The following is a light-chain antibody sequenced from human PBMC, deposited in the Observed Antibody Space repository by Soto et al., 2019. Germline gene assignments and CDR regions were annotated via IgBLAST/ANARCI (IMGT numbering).Light chain of an antibody. J-gene: IGLJ2*01. CDR3: SLYTSSSTLV. CDR2: DVS. V-gene: IGLV2-14*01. CDR1: SSDVGGYNY. Sequence: QSALTQPASVSGSPGQSITISCTGTSSDVGGYNYVSWYQQHPGKATKLMIYDVSTRPSRVSNRFSGSKSGNTASMTNSGLQADDEADYYCSLYTSSSTLVFGGGTKLTAL.